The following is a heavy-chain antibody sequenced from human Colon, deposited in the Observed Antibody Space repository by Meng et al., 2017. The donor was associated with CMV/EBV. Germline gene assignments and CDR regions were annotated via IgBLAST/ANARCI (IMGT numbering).Heavy chain of an antibody. V-gene: IGHV4-34*02. J-gene: IGHJ4*02. Sequence: QVQLQQWGAGWLKPSGTLSLTCGVSGGSLSGNYWTWIRKSPGKGLEWMGKINQSGSTNYNPSLKSRVTVSVDTSKNQFSLRVTSVTAADSALYYCAREAGPFFGVIVYDSWGQGTLVTVSS. CDR2: INQSGST. CDR1: GGSLSGNY. CDR3: AREAGPFFGVIVYDS. D-gene: IGHD3-3*01.